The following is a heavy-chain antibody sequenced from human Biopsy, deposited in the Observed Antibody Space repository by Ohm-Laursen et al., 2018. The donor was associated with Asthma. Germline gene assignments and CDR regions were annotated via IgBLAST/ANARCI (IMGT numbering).Heavy chain of an antibody. CDR1: GFTFGDYW. CDR2: IYSGGTS. Sequence: SLRLSCAAPGFTFGDYWMSWVRQAPGKGLEWVSVIYSGGTSHTADSVRGRFTISRDYSKNTLYLQMHSLRAEDTAVYYCARGDSSGWSHYYFDYWGQGTLVTVSS. CDR3: ARGDSSGWSHYYFDY. V-gene: IGHV3-53*01. J-gene: IGHJ4*02. D-gene: IGHD6-19*01.